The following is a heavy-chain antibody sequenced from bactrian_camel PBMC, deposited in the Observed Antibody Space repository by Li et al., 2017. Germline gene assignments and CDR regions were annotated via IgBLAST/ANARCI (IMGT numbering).Heavy chain of an antibody. J-gene: IGHJ4*01. Sequence: DVQLVESGGGSVQAGGSLRLSCKVSGHSRGSNCVGWYRLPPGRAPAEREGIAAIRRDGGETWYAASVKGRFTISRDNAKNTLYLQMNYLKPEDTAVYYCAAKTTRRPPQWRSRGGLYCYTDWGQGTQVTVS. CDR1: GHSRGSNC. D-gene: IGHD2*01. CDR2: IRRDGGET. V-gene: IGHV3S32*01. CDR3: AAKTTRRPPQWRSRGGLYCYTD.